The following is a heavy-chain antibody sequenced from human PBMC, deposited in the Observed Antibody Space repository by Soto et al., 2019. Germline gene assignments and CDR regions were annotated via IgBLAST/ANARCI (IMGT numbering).Heavy chain of an antibody. CDR3: ARVRAPEYVFDD. Sequence: SETLSLTCTVSGGSISSYYWSWIRQPPGKGLEWIGYIYYSGSTNYNPSLKSRVTISVDTSKNQFSLKLSPVTAADTAVYYFARVRAPEYVFDDWGQGTLVTVSS. D-gene: IGHD1-1*01. J-gene: IGHJ4*02. CDR1: GGSISSYY. CDR2: IYYSGST. V-gene: IGHV4-59*08.